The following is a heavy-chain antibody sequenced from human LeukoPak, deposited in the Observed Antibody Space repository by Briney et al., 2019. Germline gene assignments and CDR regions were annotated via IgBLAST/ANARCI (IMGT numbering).Heavy chain of an antibody. CDR3: TTDVHWTGTTLRRFDY. V-gene: IGHV3-15*01. J-gene: IGHJ4*02. CDR1: GFTFSNAW. CDR2: IKSKTDGGTA. Sequence: GGSLRLSCAASGFTFSNAWMSWVRQAPGKGLEWVGRIKSKTDGGTADYAAPVKGRFTISRDDSKNTLYLQVNSLKTEDTAVYYCTTDVHWTGTTLRRFDYWGQGTLVTVSS. D-gene: IGHD1-1*01.